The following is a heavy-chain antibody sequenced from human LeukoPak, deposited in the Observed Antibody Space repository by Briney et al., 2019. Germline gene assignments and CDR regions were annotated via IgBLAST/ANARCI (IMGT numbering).Heavy chain of an antibody. CDR2: ISGSGGST. Sequence: PGGSLRLSCAASGFTFSSYAMSWVRQAPGKGLEWVSAISGSGGSTYYADSVKGRFTISRDNSKNTLYLQMNSLRAEDTAVYYCAKVEGYGGWRSGSNLMLSQSKYYFDYWGQGTLVTVSS. CDR3: AKVEGYGGWRSGSNLMLSQSKYYFDY. V-gene: IGHV3-23*01. CDR1: GFTFSSYA. D-gene: IGHD3-10*01. J-gene: IGHJ4*02.